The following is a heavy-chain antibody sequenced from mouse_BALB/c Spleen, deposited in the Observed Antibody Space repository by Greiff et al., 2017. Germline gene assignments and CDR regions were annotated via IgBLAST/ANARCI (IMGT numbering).Heavy chain of an antibody. Sequence: EVQLVESGGGLVQPGGSLRLSCATSGFTFTDYYMSWVRQPPGKALEWLGFIRNKANGYTTEYSASVKGRFTISRDNSQSILYLQMNTLRAEDSATYYCARDRGYGGNYAMDYWGQGTSVTVSS. CDR1: GFTFTDYY. J-gene: IGHJ4*01. V-gene: IGHV7-3*02. CDR3: ARDRGYGGNYAMDY. D-gene: IGHD2-14*01. CDR2: IRNKANGYTT.